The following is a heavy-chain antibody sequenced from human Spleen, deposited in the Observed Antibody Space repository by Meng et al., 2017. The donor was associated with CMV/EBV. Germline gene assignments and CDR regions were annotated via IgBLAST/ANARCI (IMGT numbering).Heavy chain of an antibody. D-gene: IGHD3-10*01. CDR1: GYSFISYG. CDR3: ARDSHSALNWFDP. CDR2: ISTYNGNT. Sequence: KAYGYSFISYGINWVRQAPGQGPEWMGWISTYNGNTNYAQKVQGRVTMTTDTSTTTAYMELRSLRSDDTAVYYCARDSHSALNWFDPWGQGTLVTVSS. J-gene: IGHJ5*02. V-gene: IGHV1-18*01.